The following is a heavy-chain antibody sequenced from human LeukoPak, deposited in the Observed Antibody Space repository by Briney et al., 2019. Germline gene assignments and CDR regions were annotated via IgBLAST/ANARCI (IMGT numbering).Heavy chain of an antibody. CDR1: GFTFSSYA. CDR3: ARGRYDFWSGYSNYYYYYGMDV. Sequence: PGRSLRLSCAASGFTFSSYAMHWVRQAPGKGLEWVAVISYDGSNKYYADSVKGRFTISRDNSKNTLYLQMNSLRAEDTAVYYCARGRYDFWSGYSNYYYYYGMDVWGQGTTVTVS. CDR2: ISYDGSNK. D-gene: IGHD3-3*01. V-gene: IGHV3-30-3*01. J-gene: IGHJ6*02.